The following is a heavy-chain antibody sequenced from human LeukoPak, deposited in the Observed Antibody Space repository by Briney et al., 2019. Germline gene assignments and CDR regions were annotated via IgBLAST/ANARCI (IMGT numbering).Heavy chain of an antibody. CDR3: AREGGDYYDSSGYFDY. V-gene: IGHV1-18*01. CDR1: GYTFTSYG. CDR2: ISAYNGNT. J-gene: IGHJ4*02. Sequence: ASVKVSCKASGYTFTSYGISWVRQAPGQGLEWMGWISAYNGNTNYAQKFQGRVTITADESTSTAYMELSSLRSEDTAVYYCAREGGDYYDSSGYFDYWGQGTLVTVSS. D-gene: IGHD3-22*01.